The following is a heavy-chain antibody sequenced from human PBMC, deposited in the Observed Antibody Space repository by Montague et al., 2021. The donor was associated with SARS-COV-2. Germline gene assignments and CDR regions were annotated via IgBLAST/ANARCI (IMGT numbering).Heavy chain of an antibody. CDR2: INHSGST. CDR3: ASLTLGYCSSTSCYSYWFDP. D-gene: IGHD2-2*02. Sequence: SETLSLTCAVYGGSFSGYYWSWIRQPPGKGLEWIGEINHSGSTNYNPSLKNRVTISVDTSKNQFSLKLSSVTAADTAVYYCASLTLGYCSSTSCYSYWFDPWGQGTLVTVSS. CDR1: GGSFSGYY. J-gene: IGHJ5*02. V-gene: IGHV4-34*01.